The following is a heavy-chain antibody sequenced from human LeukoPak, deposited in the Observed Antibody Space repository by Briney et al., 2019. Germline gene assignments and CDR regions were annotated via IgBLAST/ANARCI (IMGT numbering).Heavy chain of an antibody. J-gene: IGHJ6*02. Sequence: GASVKVSCKASGYTFTSYAMHWVRQAPGQRLEWMGWINAGNSNTKYPQKFQGRVTITRDTSASTAYMELSSLRSEDTAVYYCAREGETYYYDSSGYYYYYYGMDVWGQGTTVTVSS. D-gene: IGHD3-22*01. V-gene: IGHV1-3*01. CDR1: GYTFTSYA. CDR3: AREGETYYYDSSGYYYYYYGMDV. CDR2: INAGNSNT.